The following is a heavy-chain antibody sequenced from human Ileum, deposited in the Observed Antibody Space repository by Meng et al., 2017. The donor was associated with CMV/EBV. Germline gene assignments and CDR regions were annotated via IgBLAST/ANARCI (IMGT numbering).Heavy chain of an antibody. CDR3: VGVGAP. V-gene: IGHV3-66*01. D-gene: IGHD1-26*01. CDR2: SYASGST. Sequence: VQLLESGGGLSQPGGSLRLSCEASGCIVRSTYMTWVCQAPGKGLEWVSVSYASGSTFYADSVKGRFTISRDNSENTLFLQMSSLRVEDTAVYYCVGVGAPGGQGTLVTVSS. J-gene: IGHJ4*02. CDR1: GCIVRSTY.